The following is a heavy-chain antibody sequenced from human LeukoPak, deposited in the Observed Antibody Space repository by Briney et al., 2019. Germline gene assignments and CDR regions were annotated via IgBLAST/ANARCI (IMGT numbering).Heavy chain of an antibody. D-gene: IGHD4-17*01. CDR3: ARDNQDGDYVGWFDP. V-gene: IGHV1-2*02. CDR1: GYTFTGYY. CDR2: INPNSGGT. Sequence: GASVKVSCKASGYTFTGYYMHWVRQAPGQGLEWMGWINPNSGGTNYAQKFQGRVTMTRDTSISTAYMELSRLRSDDTAVYYCARDNQDGDYVGWFDPWGQGTLVTVSS. J-gene: IGHJ5*02.